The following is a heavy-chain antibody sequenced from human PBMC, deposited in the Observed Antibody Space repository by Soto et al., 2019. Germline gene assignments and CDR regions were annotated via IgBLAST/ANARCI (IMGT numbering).Heavy chain of an antibody. V-gene: IGHV3-30*04. CDR2: ISDDGSIK. Sequence: PGGSLRLSCAASEFTFSNYPLTWVRQAPGKGLEWVSGISDDGSIKYYADSVKGRFTISRDNSKNTLYQQMNSLRAEDTAVYYCPRDMEQWLVLGWFDRWGQGTLVTVSS. CDR1: EFTFSNYP. J-gene: IGHJ5*02. D-gene: IGHD6-19*01. CDR3: PRDMEQWLVLGWFDR.